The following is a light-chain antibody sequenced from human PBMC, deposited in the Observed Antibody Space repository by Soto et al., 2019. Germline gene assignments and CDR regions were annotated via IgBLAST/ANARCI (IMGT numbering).Light chain of an antibody. J-gene: IGLJ1*01. CDR2: SNN. CDR1: SSNIGSNT. Sequence: QSALTQPPSASGTPGQRVTISCSGSSSNIGSNTVNWYQQLPGTAPKLLIYSNNQRPSGVPDRFSGSKSGTSASLAISGLQSEDEAAYYCAAWDDSLNGYVFGTGTKVTV. V-gene: IGLV1-44*01. CDR3: AAWDDSLNGYV.